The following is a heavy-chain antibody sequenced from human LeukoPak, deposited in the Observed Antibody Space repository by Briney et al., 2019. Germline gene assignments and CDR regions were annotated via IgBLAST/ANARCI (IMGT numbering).Heavy chain of an antibody. CDR2: ISAYNGNT. D-gene: IGHD2-2*01. CDR3: ARYCSSTSCYGFDY. Sequence: ASVKVSCKASGYTFTSYGISWVRPAPGQGLEWMGWISAYNGNTNYAQKLQGRVTMTTDTSTSTAYMELRSLRSDDTAVYYCARYCSSTSCYGFDYWGQGTLVTVSS. V-gene: IGHV1-18*01. J-gene: IGHJ4*02. CDR1: GYTFTSYG.